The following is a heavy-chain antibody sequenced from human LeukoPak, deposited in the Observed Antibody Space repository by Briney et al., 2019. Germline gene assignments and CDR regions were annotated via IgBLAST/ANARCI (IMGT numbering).Heavy chain of an antibody. Sequence: SETLSLTCTVSGGSISSGSYYWGWIRQPPGKGLEWIGSIYYSGSTYYNPSLKSRVTISVDTSKNQFSLKLSSVTAADTAVYYCARADIVVVPEAGFDPWGQGTLVTVSS. J-gene: IGHJ5*02. CDR1: GGSISSGSYY. CDR3: ARADIVVVPEAGFDP. D-gene: IGHD2-2*01. CDR2: IYYSGST. V-gene: IGHV4-39*07.